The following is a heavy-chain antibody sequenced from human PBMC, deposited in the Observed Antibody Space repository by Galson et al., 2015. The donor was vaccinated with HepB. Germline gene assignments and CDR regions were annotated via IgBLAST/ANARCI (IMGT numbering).Heavy chain of an antibody. V-gene: IGHV3-23*01. Sequence: SLRLSCAASGFTYNNYAMNWVRQAPGKGLEWVSAISGGGDITYYADSVEGRFTISRDNSKNTLYLQINSLSPEDTAVYYCANFSKFHYWGQGALVTVSS. CDR3: ANFSKFHY. CDR1: GFTYNNYA. CDR2: ISGGGDIT. J-gene: IGHJ4*02.